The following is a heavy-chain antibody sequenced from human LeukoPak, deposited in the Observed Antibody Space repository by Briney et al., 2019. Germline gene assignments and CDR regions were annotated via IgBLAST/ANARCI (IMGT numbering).Heavy chain of an antibody. V-gene: IGHV4-31*03. Sequence: SETLSLTCTVSGGSISSGGYYWSWIRQHPGKGLEWIGYIYYSGSTYYNPSLKSRVTISVDTSKNQFSLKLSSVTAADTAVYYCARYGRYDILTGYYTFDYWGQGTLVTVSS. CDR1: GGSISSGGYY. J-gene: IGHJ4*02. D-gene: IGHD3-9*01. CDR3: ARYGRYDILTGYYTFDY. CDR2: IYYSGST.